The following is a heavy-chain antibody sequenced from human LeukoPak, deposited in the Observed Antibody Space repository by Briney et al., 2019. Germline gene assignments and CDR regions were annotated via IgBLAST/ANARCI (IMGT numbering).Heavy chain of an antibody. J-gene: IGHJ4*02. Sequence: GGSLRLSCAASGFTFSSYSMNWVRQAPGKGLEWVSFISSSSARINYADSVKGRFTISRDNPRNSLYLQMNSLRAEDTAVYYCARDIGGSYTAIDYWGQGTLVTVSS. CDR2: ISSSSARI. CDR3: ARDIGGSYTAIDY. CDR1: GFTFSSYS. D-gene: IGHD1-26*01. V-gene: IGHV3-48*04.